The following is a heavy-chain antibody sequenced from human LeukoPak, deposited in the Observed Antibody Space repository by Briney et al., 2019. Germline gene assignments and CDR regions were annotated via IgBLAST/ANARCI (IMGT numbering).Heavy chain of an antibody. CDR1: GFTFSSYG. CDR2: ISYDGNNK. J-gene: IGHJ4*02. CDR3: AKDRAVRGVLGFDY. Sequence: PGGSLRLSCAASGFTFSSYGMHWVRQAPGKGLEWVAVISYDGNNKYYADSVKGRFTISRDNSKSTLYLQMNRLRAEDTAVYYCAKDRAVRGVLGFDYWGQGTLVTVSS. D-gene: IGHD3-10*01. V-gene: IGHV3-30*18.